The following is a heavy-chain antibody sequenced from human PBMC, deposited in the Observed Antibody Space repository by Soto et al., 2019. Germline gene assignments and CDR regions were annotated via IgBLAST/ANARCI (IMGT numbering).Heavy chain of an antibody. V-gene: IGHV3-74*01. CDR1: GFTFSSYW. J-gene: IGHJ6*02. Sequence: GGSLRLSCAASGFTFSSYWMHWVRQAPGKGLVWVSRINSDGSSTSYVDSVKGRFTISRDNAKNSLYLQMNSLRAEDTAVYYCARDWCSSTSCYYYYGMDVWGQGTTVTVSS. D-gene: IGHD2-2*01. CDR3: ARDWCSSTSCYYYYGMDV. CDR2: INSDGSST.